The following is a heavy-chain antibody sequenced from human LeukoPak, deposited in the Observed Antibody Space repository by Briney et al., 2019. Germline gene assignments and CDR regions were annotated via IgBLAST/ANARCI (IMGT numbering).Heavy chain of an antibody. D-gene: IGHD3-10*01. Sequence: ASVKVSCKASGYTFTGYYMHWVRQAPGQGLEWMGWINPNSGGTNYAQKFQGRVTMTRDTSISTAYMELSRLRSDDTAAYYCASLYYYGYSYALDVWGQGTTVTVSS. CDR1: GYTFTGYY. V-gene: IGHV1-2*02. CDR2: INPNSGGT. J-gene: IGHJ6*02. CDR3: ASLYYYGYSYALDV.